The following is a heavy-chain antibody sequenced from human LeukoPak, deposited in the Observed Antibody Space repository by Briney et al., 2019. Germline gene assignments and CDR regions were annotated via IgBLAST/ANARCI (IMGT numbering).Heavy chain of an antibody. CDR3: ASHSSGYYTYFDY. CDR2: ISGSGGGT. Sequence: GGSLRLSCAASGFTFSSYAMSWVRQAPGKGLEWVSGISGSGGGTYYADSVKGRSTISRDNSKNTLFLQMNSLRAEDTAVYYCASHSSGYYTYFDYWGQGTLVTVSS. CDR1: GFTFSSYA. J-gene: IGHJ4*02. D-gene: IGHD3-22*01. V-gene: IGHV3-23*01.